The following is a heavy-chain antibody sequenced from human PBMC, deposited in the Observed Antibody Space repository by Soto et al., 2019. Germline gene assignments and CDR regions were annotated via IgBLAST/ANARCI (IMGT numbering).Heavy chain of an antibody. D-gene: IGHD2-2*01. CDR3: ARGYCISTSCYPNYYYYGMAV. V-gene: IGHV1-18*01. CDR2: ISAYNGNT. Sequence: QVQLVQSGAEVKKPGASVKVSCKASGYTFTSYGISWVRQAPGQGLEWMGWISAYNGNTNYAQKLQGRVTMTTDTSTSTAYMELRSLRSDDTAVYYCARGYCISTSCYPNYYYYGMAVWGQGTTVTVSS. J-gene: IGHJ6*02. CDR1: GYTFTSYG.